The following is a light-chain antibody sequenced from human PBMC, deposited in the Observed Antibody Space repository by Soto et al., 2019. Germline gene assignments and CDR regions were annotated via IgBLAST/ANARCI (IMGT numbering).Light chain of an antibody. J-gene: IGLJ1*01. CDR2: EGS. V-gene: IGLV2-23*01. CDR1: SSDVGSYNL. CDR3: CSYAGSSTSSYV. Sequence: QSALTQPASVYGFPGQWSTISNNGTSSDVGSYNLVSWYQQHPGKAPKLMIYEGSKRPSGVSNRFSGSKSGNTASLTISGLQAEDEADYYCCSYAGSSTSSYVFGTGTKVTVL.